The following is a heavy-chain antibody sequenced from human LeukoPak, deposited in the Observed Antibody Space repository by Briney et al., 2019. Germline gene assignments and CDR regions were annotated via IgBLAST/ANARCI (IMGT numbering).Heavy chain of an antibody. CDR1: GYALRSDW. J-gene: IGHJ4*02. V-gene: IGHV3-7*01. CDR2: VKEDGSER. D-gene: IGHD5-24*01. Sequence: GGSLRLSCAVSGYALRSDWMVWVRQAPGKGLEWVATVKEDGSERDYVDSVKGRFTISADSARNSLYLQMNSLRPEDTALYYCAKNSGWLQLGDWGQGTLVTVSS. CDR3: AKNSGWLQLGD.